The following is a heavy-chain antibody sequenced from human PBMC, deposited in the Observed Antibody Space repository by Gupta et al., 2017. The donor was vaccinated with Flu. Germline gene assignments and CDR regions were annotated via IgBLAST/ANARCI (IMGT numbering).Heavy chain of an antibody. CDR3: ARDLWGDVHAILDF. Sequence: QVQLVQSGAEVKKPGASVKVSCKASGYTFSNYDVQWVRQAPGQGLEWMGWINGGNGDTKYSQKFQGRVTFTRDTSASTAYLEVGSLRSEDTAVYYCARDLWGDVHAILDFWGQGTLVTVSS. CDR2: INGGNGDT. CDR1: GYTFSNYD. D-gene: IGHD2-21*01. J-gene: IGHJ4*02. V-gene: IGHV1-3*01.